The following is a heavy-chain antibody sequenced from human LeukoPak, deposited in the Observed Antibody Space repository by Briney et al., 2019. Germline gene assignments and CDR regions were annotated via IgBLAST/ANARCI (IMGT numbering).Heavy chain of an antibody. Sequence: GGSLRLSCAASGFTFSSYSMNWVRQAPGKGLEWVSYISSSSSTIYYADSVKGRFSISRDNAKNSLYLQMNSLRAEDTAVYYCASYGDYVYGMDVWGQGTTVTVSS. CDR2: ISSSSSTI. CDR1: GFTFSSYS. D-gene: IGHD4-17*01. J-gene: IGHJ6*02. V-gene: IGHV3-48*01. CDR3: ASYGDYVYGMDV.